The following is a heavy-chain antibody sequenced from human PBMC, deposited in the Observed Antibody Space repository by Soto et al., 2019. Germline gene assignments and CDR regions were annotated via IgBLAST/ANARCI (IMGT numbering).Heavy chain of an antibody. V-gene: IGHV3-48*02. CDR2: ISTTSSTI. D-gene: IGHD1-26*01. CDR1: GFTFSTYS. CDR3: ARVLANDY. Sequence: EVQLVESGGGWVQPGGSLRLSCAASGFTFSTYSMNWVRQAPGKGLEWLAYISTTSSTIYYADSVKGRFTISRDNAKNSRYLQRNRLRDEDTAVYYCARVLANDYWGQGTLGTGSS. J-gene: IGHJ4*02.